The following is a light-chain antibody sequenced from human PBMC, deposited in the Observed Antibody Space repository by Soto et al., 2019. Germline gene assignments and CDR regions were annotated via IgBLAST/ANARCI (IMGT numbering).Light chain of an antibody. CDR3: AAWDDSLSGPV. J-gene: IGLJ2*01. CDR1: SSNIKSNF. Sequence: QSVLTQPPSASGTPGQRVTLSCSGSSSNIKSNFVYCYQQVPGTAPKLLISRNHLRPSGVTDRFSGSKSGTSASLAISGLRSEDEADYYCAAWDDSLSGPVFGGGTKVTVL. CDR2: RNH. V-gene: IGLV1-47*01.